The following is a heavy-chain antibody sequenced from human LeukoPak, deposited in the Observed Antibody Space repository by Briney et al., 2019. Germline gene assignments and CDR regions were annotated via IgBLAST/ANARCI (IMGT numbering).Heavy chain of an antibody. V-gene: IGHV3-20*04. CDR3: ARVDAISHANWGFGGHSNNFDY. CDR1: GFTFADYA. D-gene: IGHD7-27*01. CDR2: VNWNGGTP. Sequence: PGGSLRLFCAASGFTFADYAMSWVRQAPGKGLEWVSGVNWNGGTPVYADSVKGRFTISRDNTKNSLYLQMHNLRAEDTALYYCARVDAISHANWGFGGHSNNFDYWGQGTLVAVSS. J-gene: IGHJ4*02.